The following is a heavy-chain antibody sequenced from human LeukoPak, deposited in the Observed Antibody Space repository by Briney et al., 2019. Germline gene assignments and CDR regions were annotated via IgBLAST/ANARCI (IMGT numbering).Heavy chain of an antibody. CDR3: ARESPSTWSSLYYFDY. CDR1: GGTFRSYA. Sequence: SVKVSCKASGGTFRSYAISWVRQAPGQGLEWMGGIVPLFGTANYAQKFQGRVTITADESTSTAYMELSSLRSEDTAVYYCARESPSTWSSLYYFDYWGQGTLVTVSS. J-gene: IGHJ4*02. V-gene: IGHV1-69*13. CDR2: IVPLFGTA. D-gene: IGHD2-15*01.